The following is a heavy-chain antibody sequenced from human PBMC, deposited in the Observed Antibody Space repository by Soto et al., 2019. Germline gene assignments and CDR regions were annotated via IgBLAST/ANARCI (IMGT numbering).Heavy chain of an antibody. CDR1: GFTFSSYW. D-gene: IGHD6-6*01. V-gene: IGHV3-7*01. Sequence: EVQLVESGGGLVQPGGSLRLSCAASGFTFSSYWMSWVRQAPGKGLEWVANIKQDGSEKYYVDSVKGRFTISRDNAKNSLYLQLNSLRAEDTAVYYCARDWRTAARPDANYFDYWGQGTLVTVSS. CDR3: ARDWRTAARPDANYFDY. J-gene: IGHJ4*02. CDR2: IKQDGSEK.